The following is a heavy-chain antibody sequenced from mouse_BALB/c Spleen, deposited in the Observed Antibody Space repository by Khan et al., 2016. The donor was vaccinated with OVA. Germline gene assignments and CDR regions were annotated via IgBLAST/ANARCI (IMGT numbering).Heavy chain of an antibody. CDR1: GYTFTSYW. J-gene: IGHJ3*01. CDR2: IYPGNSDT. D-gene: IGHD2-2*01. CDR3: TRFGFRFAY. Sequence: VQLQQSGTVLARPGTSVKMSCKASGYTFTSYWMHWVKQRPGQGLEWIGAIYPGNSDTSYNQKFKGKAKLTADTSTSTAYMELSSLTSEDSAVYYCTRFGFRFAYWGQGTLVTVSA. V-gene: IGHV1-5*01.